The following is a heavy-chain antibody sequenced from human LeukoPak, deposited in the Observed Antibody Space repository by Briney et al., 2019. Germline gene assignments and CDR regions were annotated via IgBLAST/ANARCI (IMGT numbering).Heavy chain of an antibody. V-gene: IGHV1-24*01. Sequence: GASVKVSCKVSGYTLTELSMHWVRQAPGKGLEWMGGFDPEDGETIYAQKFQGRVTMTEDTSTDTAYMELSSLRSEGTAVYYCATDRSGSYYFDYWGQGTLVTVSS. CDR3: ATDRSGSYYFDY. D-gene: IGHD1-26*01. CDR2: FDPEDGET. CDR1: GYTLTELS. J-gene: IGHJ4*02.